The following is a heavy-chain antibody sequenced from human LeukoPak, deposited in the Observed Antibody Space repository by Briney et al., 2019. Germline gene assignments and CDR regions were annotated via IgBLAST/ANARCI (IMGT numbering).Heavy chain of an antibody. CDR3: AQRSPSY. V-gene: IGHV3-66*01. CDR1: GFTVNSND. J-gene: IGHJ4*02. CDR2: IYISGVT. Sequence: GGSLGLSCTASGFTVNSNDMSWVRQAPGKGLEWVSLIYISGVTKYADSVQGRFTISRDNSKNTLYLQMNSLRAEDTAVYYCAQRSPSYWGQGNLVTVSS. D-gene: IGHD3-10*01.